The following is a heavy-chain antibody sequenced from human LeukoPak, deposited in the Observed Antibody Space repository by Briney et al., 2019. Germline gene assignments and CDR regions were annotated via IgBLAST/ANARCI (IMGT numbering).Heavy chain of an antibody. CDR2: IYHRGST. V-gene: IGHV4-38-2*02. CDR1: GYSISSGYY. CDR3: AREVAAAGNFDY. D-gene: IGHD6-13*01. Sequence: PSETLSLTCTVSGYSISSGYYWGWIRQPPGKVLEGIGSIYHRGSTYYNPSLKSGVTISVDTSKNQFSLKLSLVTAAATPVYYWAREVAAAGNFDYWGQIPLVTVCS. J-gene: IGHJ4*02.